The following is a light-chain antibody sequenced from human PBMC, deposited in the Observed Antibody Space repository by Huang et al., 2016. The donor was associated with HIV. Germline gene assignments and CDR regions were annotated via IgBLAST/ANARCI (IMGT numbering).Light chain of an antibody. V-gene: IGKV3-20*01. CDR3: HQYGMSPRT. CDR2: GAS. CDR1: QSVSNNY. Sequence: ELVLTQSPGTLSLPPGERAILSCRASQSVSNNYLDWDQQKPGQPPGRLIYGASSRATGISDRFSGSGAGTDCTLTISRLEPEDFAVYYCHQYGMSPRTFGQGTKLEIK. J-gene: IGKJ2*01.